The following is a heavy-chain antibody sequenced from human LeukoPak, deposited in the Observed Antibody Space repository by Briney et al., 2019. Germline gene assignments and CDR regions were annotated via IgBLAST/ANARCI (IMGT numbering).Heavy chain of an antibody. CDR3: ARVGAKCSSTSCYGDY. Sequence: SETLSLTCTVSGGSISSSSYYWGWIRQPPGKGLEWIGSIYYSGSTYYNPSLKSRVTISVDTSKNQFSLKLSSVTAADTAVYYCARVGAKCSSTSCYGDYWGQGTLVTVSS. J-gene: IGHJ4*02. V-gene: IGHV4-39*07. CDR1: GGSISSSSYY. CDR2: IYYSGST. D-gene: IGHD2-2*01.